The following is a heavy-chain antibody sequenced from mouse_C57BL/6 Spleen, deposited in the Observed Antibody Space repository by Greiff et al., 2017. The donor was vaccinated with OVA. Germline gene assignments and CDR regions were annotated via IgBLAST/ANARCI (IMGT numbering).Heavy chain of an antibody. J-gene: IGHJ2*01. CDR3: ARQITSSGYYFDY. D-gene: IGHD3-2*02. V-gene: IGHV5-6*01. CDR2: ISSGGSYT. CDR1: GFTFSSYG. Sequence: EVKLMESGGDLVKPGGSLKLSCAASGFTFSSYGMSWVRQTPDKRLEWVATISSGGSYTYYPDSVKGRFTISRDNAKNTLYLQMSSLKSEDTAMYYCARQITSSGYYFDYWGQGTTLTVSS.